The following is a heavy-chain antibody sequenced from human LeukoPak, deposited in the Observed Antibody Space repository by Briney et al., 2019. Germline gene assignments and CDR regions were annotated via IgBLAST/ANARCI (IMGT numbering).Heavy chain of an antibody. V-gene: IGHV1-18*01. D-gene: IGHD1-26*01. Sequence: ASVKVSFKASGYTFTSYGISWVRQAPGQGLEWMGWISAYNGNTNYAQKLQGRVTMTTDTSTSTAYMELRSLRSDDTAVYYCARAPRWELPDAFDIWGQGTMVTASS. J-gene: IGHJ3*02. CDR1: GYTFTSYG. CDR3: ARAPRWELPDAFDI. CDR2: ISAYNGNT.